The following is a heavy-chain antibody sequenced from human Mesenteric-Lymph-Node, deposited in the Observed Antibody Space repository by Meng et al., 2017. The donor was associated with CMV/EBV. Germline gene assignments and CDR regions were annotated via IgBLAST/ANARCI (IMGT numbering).Heavy chain of an antibody. CDR1: GGSSSRGAYY. J-gene: IGHJ4*02. CDR3: ARDQWETGEQ. V-gene: IGHV4-31*01. Sequence: TCSVSGGSSSRGAYYWSWSRQHPGKGLEWIGYIYDRESTHYNPSLRSQVTISVDTSKNQFSLRLSSVTAAGTAVYYCARDQWETGEQWGQGTLVTVSS. CDR2: IYDREST. D-gene: IGHD1-1*01.